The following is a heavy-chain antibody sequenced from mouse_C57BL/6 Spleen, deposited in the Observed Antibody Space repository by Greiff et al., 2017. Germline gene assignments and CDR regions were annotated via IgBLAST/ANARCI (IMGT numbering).Heavy chain of an antibody. J-gene: IGHJ1*03. V-gene: IGHV1-22*01. CDR1: GYTFPDYN. CDR3: ARFEGVALRRGDWYFDV. Sequence: EVMLVESGPELVKPGASVKMSCQASGYTFPDYNMHWVKQSHGKSLECFGYIHPNNGGTSYNQKFKGKATLTVNKFSSTAYMEIRSLTSEDSAVYYCARFEGVALRRGDWYFDVWGTGTTVTVSS. D-gene: IGHD2-4*01. CDR2: IHPNNGGT.